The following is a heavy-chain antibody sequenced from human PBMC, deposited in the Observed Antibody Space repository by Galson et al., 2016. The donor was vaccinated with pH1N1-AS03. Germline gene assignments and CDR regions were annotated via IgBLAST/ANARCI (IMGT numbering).Heavy chain of an antibody. CDR3: ARLSVAVIGDR. CDR2: ISANNGDT. D-gene: IGHD3-10*01. Sequence: SVKVSCKASDDTFNSYGISWVRQAPGQGLEWMGWISANNGDTNYAQKFQGRVTMTTDTSTSTTYMELRSLRSDDTAVYYCARLSVAVIGDRWGQGTLITVSS. V-gene: IGHV1-18*01. CDR1: DDTFNSYG. J-gene: IGHJ4*02.